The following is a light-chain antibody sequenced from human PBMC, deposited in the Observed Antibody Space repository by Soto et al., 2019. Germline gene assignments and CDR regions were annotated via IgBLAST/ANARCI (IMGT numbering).Light chain of an antibody. CDR3: QQSYKLPS. J-gene: IGKJ5*01. Sequence: IPLTQSPSSLASSLGDRLTLTCRASRNVSIYLNWYQHKPGKGPTLLIHATSNLQIGVPSRFSGSGSGTEFTLTISSLAPEDFGTYYCQQSYKLPSFGQGTRLEIK. V-gene: IGKV1-39*01. CDR2: ATS. CDR1: RNVSIY.